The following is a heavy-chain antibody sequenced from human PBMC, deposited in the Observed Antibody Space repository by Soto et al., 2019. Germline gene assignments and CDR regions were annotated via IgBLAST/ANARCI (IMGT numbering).Heavy chain of an antibody. J-gene: IGHJ4*02. CDR3: AREAAAGTIADY. D-gene: IGHD6-25*01. Sequence: ASVKVSCKTSGYLFTDYGITWVRQAPGQGLEWMGWTSSYLGNTKYAQKLQGRVTMTSDTSTNTAYMELRSLRSDDTAVYYCAREAAAGTIADYWGQGTLVTVSS. V-gene: IGHV1-18*04. CDR2: TSSYLGNT. CDR1: GYLFTDYG.